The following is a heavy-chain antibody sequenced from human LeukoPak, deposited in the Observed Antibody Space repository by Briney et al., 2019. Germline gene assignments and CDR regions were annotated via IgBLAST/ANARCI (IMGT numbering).Heavy chain of an antibody. V-gene: IGHV1-18*01. CDR3: AKDGSGSYPHYYYYGMDV. Sequence: SVKVSCKDSGYTFTSYGISWVRQAPGHGLEWMGWVSAYNGNTNHAQQLQGRVTMTTDTSTSTANMELRSLRSDDTAAYYCAKDGSGSYPHYYYYGMDVWGQGTTVTVSS. J-gene: IGHJ6*02. CDR2: VSAYNGNT. D-gene: IGHD1-26*01. CDR1: GYTFTSYG.